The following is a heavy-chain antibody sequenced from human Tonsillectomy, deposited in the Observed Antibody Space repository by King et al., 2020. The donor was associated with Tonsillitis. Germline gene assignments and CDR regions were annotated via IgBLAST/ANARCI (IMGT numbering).Heavy chain of an antibody. CDR1: GDSISSGSYC. D-gene: IGHD2-15*01. V-gene: IGHV4-39*01. J-gene: IGHJ4*02. Sequence: QLQESGPGLVKPSETLSLTCTVSGDSISSGSYCWGWIRQPPGKGLEWIGCIFYSGTTYYKLSLKSRVTISVDTSRNQFSLRMSSVTAADTAVYYCARNKGHCDGGSCFPYNYWGQGTLVTVSS. CDR3: ARNKGHCDGGSCFPYNY. CDR2: IFYSGTT.